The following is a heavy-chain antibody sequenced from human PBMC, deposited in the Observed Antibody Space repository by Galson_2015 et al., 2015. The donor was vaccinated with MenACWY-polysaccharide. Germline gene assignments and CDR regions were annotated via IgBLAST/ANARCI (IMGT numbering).Heavy chain of an antibody. J-gene: IGHJ5*02. D-gene: IGHD6-13*01. V-gene: IGHV1-18*01. Sequence: SVTVSCKASGYTFTSSGISWVRQAPGQGLEWMGWISAYNGNTKYAQKLQGRVTMTTDISTTAAYMELRSLRFDDTAVYYCARDRAWSGNWYPNWFDPWGQGTLVTVSS. CDR3: ARDRAWSGNWYPNWFDP. CDR2: ISAYNGNT. CDR1: GYTFTSSG.